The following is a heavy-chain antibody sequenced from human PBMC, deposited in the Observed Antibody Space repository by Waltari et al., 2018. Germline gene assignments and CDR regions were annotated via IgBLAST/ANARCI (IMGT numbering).Heavy chain of an antibody. D-gene: IGHD5-12*01. CDR2: INRSGST. Sequence: QVQLQQWGAGLLKPSETLSVTCEVFDDSFSKYYWVWIRQSPGKGLGWIGEINRSGSTNYTPSRKGRVTISLDMSKKQVSLRVTSVTAADTAVYYCAREYSSFEPIFDYWGRGTLVTVSS. J-gene: IGHJ4*02. V-gene: IGHV4-34*02. CDR1: DDSFSKYY. CDR3: AREYSSFEPIFDY.